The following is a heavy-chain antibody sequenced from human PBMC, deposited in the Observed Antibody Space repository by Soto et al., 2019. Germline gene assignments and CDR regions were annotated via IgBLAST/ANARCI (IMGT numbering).Heavy chain of an antibody. D-gene: IGHD3-10*01. Sequence: SETLSLTCAVYGGSFSGYYWSWIRQPPGKGLEWIGEINHSGSTNYNPSLKSRVTISVDTSKNQFSLKLSSVTAEDTAVYYCARDLGLWFGDLSYYFDHWGQGTLVTVSS. CDR1: GGSFSGYY. V-gene: IGHV4-34*01. CDR3: ARDLGLWFGDLSYYFDH. CDR2: INHSGST. J-gene: IGHJ4*02.